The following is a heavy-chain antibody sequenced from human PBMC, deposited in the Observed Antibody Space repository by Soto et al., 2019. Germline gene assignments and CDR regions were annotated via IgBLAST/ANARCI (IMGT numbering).Heavy chain of an antibody. J-gene: IGHJ4*02. CDR2: IDWDDDK. V-gene: IGHV2-70*01. CDR1: GFSLSTSGMC. Sequence: SCPTLVNPTQTLTLTCTFSGFSLSTSGMCVSWIRQPPGKALEWLALIDWDDDKYYSTSLKTRLTISKDTSKNQVVLTMTNMDPVDTATYYCARIRYSSSSRPFDYWGQGTLVTVSS. D-gene: IGHD6-6*01. CDR3: ARIRYSSSSRPFDY.